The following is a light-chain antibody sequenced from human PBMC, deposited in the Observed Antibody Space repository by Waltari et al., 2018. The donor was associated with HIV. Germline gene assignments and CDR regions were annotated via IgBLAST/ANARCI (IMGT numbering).Light chain of an antibody. Sequence: QSALTQPASVSGSPGQSITISCTGTSSDVGGYNYVSWYQQHPGKAPKLMIYEVSNRPSGVSNRFSGSKSGNTASLTISGLQAEDDADYYCSSYTSSSTLRVFGGGTKLTVL. J-gene: IGLJ3*02. CDR3: SSYTSSSTLRV. CDR2: EVS. V-gene: IGLV2-14*01. CDR1: SSDVGGYNY.